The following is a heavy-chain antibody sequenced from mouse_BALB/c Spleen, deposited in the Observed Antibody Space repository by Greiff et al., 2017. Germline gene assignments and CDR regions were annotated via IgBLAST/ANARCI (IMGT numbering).Heavy chain of an antibody. CDR3: ARYGGYYGYFDV. V-gene: IGHV3-8*02. D-gene: IGHD1-1*02. Sequence: EVQVVESGPSLVKPSQTLSLTCSVTGYSITSCYWNWIRKFPGNKLEYMGYISYSGSTYYNPSLKSRISITRDTSKNQYYLQLNSVTTEDTATYYCARYGGYYGYFDVWGAGTTVTVSS. CDR1: GYSITSCY. J-gene: IGHJ1*01. CDR2: ISYSGST.